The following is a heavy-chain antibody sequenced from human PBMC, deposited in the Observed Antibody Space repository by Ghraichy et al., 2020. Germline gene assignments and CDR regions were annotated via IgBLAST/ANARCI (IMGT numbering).Heavy chain of an antibody. V-gene: IGHV1-69*13. CDR1: GGTFSSYA. CDR3: ARDRGRHGSGSYSDAFDI. D-gene: IGHD3-10*01. J-gene: IGHJ3*02. CDR2: IIPIFGTA. Sequence: SVKVSCKASGGTFSSYAISWVRQAPGQGLEWMGGIIPIFGTANYAQKFQGRVTITADESTSTAYMELSSLRSEDTAVYYCARDRGRHGSGSYSDAFDIWGQGTMVTVSS.